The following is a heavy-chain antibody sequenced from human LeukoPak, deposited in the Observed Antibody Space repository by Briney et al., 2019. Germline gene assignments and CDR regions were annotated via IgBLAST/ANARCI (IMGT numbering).Heavy chain of an antibody. CDR2: TYYRSKWST. J-gene: IGHJ4*02. D-gene: IGHD4-17*01. CDR3: ARGSNDYRDYSFDY. V-gene: IGHV6-1*01. CDR1: GDSVSSNTAA. Sequence: SQTLSLTCAISGDSVSSNTAAWNWVRQSPSRGLEWLVRTYYRSKWSTNYAVSVKGRITINSDTSKNQFALQLDSVTPEDTAVYYCARGSNDYRDYSFDYWGQGTLVTVSS.